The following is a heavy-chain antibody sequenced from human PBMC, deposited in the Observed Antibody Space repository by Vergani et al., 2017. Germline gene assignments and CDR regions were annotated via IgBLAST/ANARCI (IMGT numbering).Heavy chain of an antibody. J-gene: IGHJ5*01. V-gene: IGHV3-74*03. CDR1: GFSFNSYW. Sequence: DVHLAESGGGFFQPGGSLRLSCSASGFSFNSYWMHWVRQVPGKGLLWVSRIKSDGSITAYADSVKGRFTISRDNAQNTLYLQMNSLRVEDTGVYYCASARXIDTFYMSNWLDSWGQGTLVTVSS. CDR3: ASARXIDTFYMSNWLDS. CDR2: IKSDGSIT. D-gene: IGHD2/OR15-2a*01.